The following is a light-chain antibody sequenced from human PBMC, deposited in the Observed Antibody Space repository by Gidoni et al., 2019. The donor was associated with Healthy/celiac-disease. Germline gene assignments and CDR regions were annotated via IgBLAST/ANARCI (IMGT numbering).Light chain of an antibody. CDR2: GTT. CDR1: PGAVTSGYY. Sequence: QTVVTQEPSLTVSPGGTVTLTCASSPGAVTSGYYPSWFQQKPGQAPRALIYGTTNKHSWTPARFSGSLLGGKAALTLSGVQPEDEAEYFCLVSYGGVLIFGAGTKLTVL. V-gene: IGLV7-43*01. J-gene: IGLJ2*01. CDR3: LVSYGGVLI.